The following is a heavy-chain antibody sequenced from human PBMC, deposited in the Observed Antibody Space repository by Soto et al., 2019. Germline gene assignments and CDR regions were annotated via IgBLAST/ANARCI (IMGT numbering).Heavy chain of an antibody. CDR3: ATMDCGRLY. CDR1: SVSISSHDW. V-gene: IGHV4-4*02. J-gene: IGHJ4*02. Sequence: QVQLQESGPGLMKPSGTLSLTCAVSSVSISSHDWWTWVRKPPGKGLEWIGESHQSGNTNYNSSLEIRVTIPVDKSRNQLSLKLTSVTVADTAVFYCATMDCGRLYWGQGTLVTVSS. CDR2: SHQSGNT. D-gene: IGHD2-21*01.